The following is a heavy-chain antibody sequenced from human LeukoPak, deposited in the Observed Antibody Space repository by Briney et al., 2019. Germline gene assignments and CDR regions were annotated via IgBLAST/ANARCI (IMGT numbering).Heavy chain of an antibody. Sequence: GGSLRLSCVASGFTLNTYSMNWVRQAPGKGLEWVSSISSNSRYIYYSDSVKGRFTISRDNAKNSLYLQVNSLRAEDTAVYYCVRDSSDFDYWGQGTLVTVSS. CDR3: VRDSSDFDY. CDR2: ISSNSRYI. CDR1: GFTLNTYS. D-gene: IGHD3-3*01. V-gene: IGHV3-21*01. J-gene: IGHJ4*02.